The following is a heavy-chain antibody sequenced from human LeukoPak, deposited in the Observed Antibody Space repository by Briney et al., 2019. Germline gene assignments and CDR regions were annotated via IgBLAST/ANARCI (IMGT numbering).Heavy chain of an antibody. CDR1: GGSISSYY. CDR2: IYYSGST. D-gene: IGHD3-22*01. J-gene: IGHJ4*02. V-gene: IGHV4-59*08. Sequence: SETLSLTCPVSGGSISSYYWSWIRQPPGAGLEWIGYIYYSGSTNYNPSLKSRVTISVDTSKNEFSLKLSSVTAADTAVYYCARVSYYYDSSGYYYSRTFDYWGQGTLVTVSS. CDR3: ARVSYYYDSSGYYYSRTFDY.